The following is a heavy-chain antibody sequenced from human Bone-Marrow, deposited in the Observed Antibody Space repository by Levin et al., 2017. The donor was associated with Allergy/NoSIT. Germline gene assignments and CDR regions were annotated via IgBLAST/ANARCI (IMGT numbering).Heavy chain of an antibody. D-gene: IGHD4-23*01. CDR3: VRRSVGNWFDP. J-gene: IGHJ5*02. CDR2: INPHNGGA. V-gene: IGHV1-2*02. Sequence: GASVKVSCKASGYPFTDYYINWVRQAPGQGLEWMGWINPHNGGAHYADKFRDRVTMTRDTTINTAYIELKRLKFDDTAVYHCVRRSVGNWFDPWGQGTLVTVSS. CDR1: GYPFTDYY.